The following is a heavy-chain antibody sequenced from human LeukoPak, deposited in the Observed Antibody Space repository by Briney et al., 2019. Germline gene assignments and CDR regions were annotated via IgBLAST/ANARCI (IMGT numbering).Heavy chain of an antibody. J-gene: IGHJ3*02. Sequence: ASVKVSCKASGYTFTGYYIHWVRQAPGQGLEWMGWINPNSGGTNHAQKFQGRVTMTRDTSISTAYMELSRLKSDDTAVYYCARAWSRVDAFDIWGQGTMVTVSS. D-gene: IGHD2-8*02. CDR1: GYTFTGYY. V-gene: IGHV1-2*02. CDR2: INPNSGGT. CDR3: ARAWSRVDAFDI.